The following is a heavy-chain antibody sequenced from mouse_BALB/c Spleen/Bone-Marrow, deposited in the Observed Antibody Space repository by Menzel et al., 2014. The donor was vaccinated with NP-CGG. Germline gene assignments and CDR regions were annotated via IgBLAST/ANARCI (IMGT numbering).Heavy chain of an antibody. J-gene: IGHJ1*01. Sequence: QVQLQQPGAELVRPGASVKLSCRASDYSFASYWVNWVKQRPGQGLEWIGMIHPSDSETRLNQKFKDKATLTVDKSSSTAYMQLSSPTSEESAVYYCARGGYDGWYFDVWGAGTTVTVSS. V-gene: IGHV1-74*01. CDR2: IHPSDSET. D-gene: IGHD2-2*01. CDR3: ARGGYDGWYFDV. CDR1: DYSFASYW.